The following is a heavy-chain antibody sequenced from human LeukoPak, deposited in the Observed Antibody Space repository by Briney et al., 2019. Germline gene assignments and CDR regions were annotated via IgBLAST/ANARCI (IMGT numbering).Heavy chain of an antibody. V-gene: IGHV4-59*01. CDR1: GGSISSYY. Sequence: SETLSLTCTVSGGSISSYYWSWIRQPPGKGLEWIGYISYSGGTNSNPSLKSRVTISVDTSKHQFSLMLSSVTAADTAVYYCARFPTTGYSSSWYLKMIASPLGYMDVWGQGTTVTVSS. CDR3: ARFPTTGYSSSWYLKMIASPLGYMDV. D-gene: IGHD6-13*01. J-gene: IGHJ6*02. CDR2: ISYSGGT.